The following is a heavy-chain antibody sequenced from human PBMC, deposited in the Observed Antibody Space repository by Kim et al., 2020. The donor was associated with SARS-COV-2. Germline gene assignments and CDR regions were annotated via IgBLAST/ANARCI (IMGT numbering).Heavy chain of an antibody. CDR3: ARELPQYYFDY. V-gene: IGHV3-33*01. D-gene: IGHD2-2*01. CDR2: IWYDGSNK. J-gene: IGHJ4*02. CDR1: GFTFSSYG. Sequence: GGSLRLSCAAPGFTFSSYGMHWVRQAPGKGLEWVAVIWYDGSNKYYADSVKGRFTISRDNSKNTLYLQMNSLRAEDTAVYYCARELPQYYFDYWGQGTLVTVSS.